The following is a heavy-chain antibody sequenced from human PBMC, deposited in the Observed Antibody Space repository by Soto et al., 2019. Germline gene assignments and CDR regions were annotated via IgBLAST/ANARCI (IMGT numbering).Heavy chain of an antibody. CDR3: ARVGVTGYGMYV. CDR2: IWYDGSNK. CDR1: GFTFSKYG. D-gene: IGHD2-21*02. Sequence: PGGSLRLSCAASGFTFSKYGMHWVRQAPGKGLEWVAVIWYDGSNKYYADSVKGRFTISRDNSKNTLYLQMNSLRVEDTAVYYCARVGVTGYGMYVWGQGTTVTVSS. J-gene: IGHJ6*02. V-gene: IGHV3-33*01.